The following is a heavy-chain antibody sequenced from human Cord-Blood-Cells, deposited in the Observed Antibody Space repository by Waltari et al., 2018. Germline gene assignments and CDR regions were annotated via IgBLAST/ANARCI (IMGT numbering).Heavy chain of an antibody. CDR2: TRNKANSYTT. CDR1: GFTFSDHY. Sequence: EVQLVESGGGLVQPGGSLRLSCAASGFTFSDHYMDWVRQAPGKGLEWVGRTRNKANSYTTEYAASVKGRFTISRDDSKNSLYLQMNSLKTEDTAVYYCARTMVGATDWGQGTLVTVSS. CDR3: ARTMVGATD. V-gene: IGHV3-72*01. D-gene: IGHD1-26*01. J-gene: IGHJ4*02.